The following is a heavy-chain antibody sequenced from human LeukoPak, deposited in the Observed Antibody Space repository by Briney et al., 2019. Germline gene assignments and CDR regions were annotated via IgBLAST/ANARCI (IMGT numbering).Heavy chain of an antibody. J-gene: IGHJ5*02. Sequence: PSGTLSLTCAVYGGSFSGYYWSWIRQPPGKGLEWIGEINHSGSTNYNPSLKSQVTISVDTSKNQFSLRLSSVTAADTAVYYCARHGQDYYDSSEHGWFDPWGQGTLVTVSS. CDR2: INHSGST. CDR1: GGSFSGYY. D-gene: IGHD3-22*01. V-gene: IGHV4-34*01. CDR3: ARHGQDYYDSSEHGWFDP.